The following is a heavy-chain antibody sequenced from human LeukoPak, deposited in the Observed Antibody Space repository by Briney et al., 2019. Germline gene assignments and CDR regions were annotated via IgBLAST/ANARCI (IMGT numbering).Heavy chain of an antibody. CDR3: ARGITIFGVVITWFDP. Sequence: GASVKVSCKASGYTFTSYDINWVRQATGQGLEWMGWMNPNSGNTGYAQKFQGRVTMTRDTSISTAYMELSRLRSDDTAVYYCARGITIFGVVITWFDPWGQGTLVTVSS. D-gene: IGHD3-3*01. V-gene: IGHV1-8*02. J-gene: IGHJ5*02. CDR1: GYTFTSYD. CDR2: MNPNSGNT.